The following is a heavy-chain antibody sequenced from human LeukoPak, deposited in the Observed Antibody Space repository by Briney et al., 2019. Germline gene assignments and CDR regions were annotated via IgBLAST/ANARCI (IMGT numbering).Heavy chain of an antibody. D-gene: IGHD4-17*01. CDR2: IYTSGST. CDR3: ARDRSYYGDYLGGYYYGMDV. J-gene: IGHJ6*02. Sequence: SETLSLTCTVSGGSISSYYWSWIRRPAGKGLEWIGRIYTSGSTNYNPYLKSRVTMSVDTSKNQFSLKLSSVTAADTAVYYCARDRSYYGDYLGGYYYGMDVWGQGTTVTVSS. V-gene: IGHV4-4*07. CDR1: GGSISSYY.